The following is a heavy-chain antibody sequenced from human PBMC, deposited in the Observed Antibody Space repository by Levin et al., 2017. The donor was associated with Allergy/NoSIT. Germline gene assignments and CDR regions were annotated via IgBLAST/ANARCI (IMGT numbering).Heavy chain of an antibody. CDR3: ARGRSNQPDF. J-gene: IGHJ4*02. V-gene: IGHV3-74*01. D-gene: IGHD3-16*02. CDR1: GLTFSGYW. Sequence: PSETLSLTCAASGLTFSGYWMHWVRQAPGKGLVWVSRINGDGGTTNYADSVKGRFTISRDNAKNTLYLQMNSLRAEDTAVFYCARGRSNQPDFWGQGTLVTVSS. CDR2: INGDGGTT.